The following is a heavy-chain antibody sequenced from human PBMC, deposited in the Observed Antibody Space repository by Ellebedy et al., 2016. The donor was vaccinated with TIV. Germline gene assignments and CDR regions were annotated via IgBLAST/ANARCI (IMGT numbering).Heavy chain of an antibody. D-gene: IGHD6-13*01. Sequence: GESLKISCQVFGYSFTSYWVGWVRQMPGKGLEWMGIILPANSDIRYSPSFEGQVTISADKSISTAYLQWSSLKASDTAIYYCARTSGYSGNWGLDPWGQGTLVTVSS. CDR2: ILPANSDI. CDR1: GYSFTSYW. CDR3: ARTSGYSGNWGLDP. J-gene: IGHJ5*02. V-gene: IGHV5-51*01.